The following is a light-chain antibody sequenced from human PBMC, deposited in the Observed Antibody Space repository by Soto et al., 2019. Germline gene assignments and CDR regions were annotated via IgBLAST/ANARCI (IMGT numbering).Light chain of an antibody. CDR2: DVN. CDR3: SSYTSATTYV. V-gene: IGLV2-14*01. CDR1: SSDVGAYNY. J-gene: IGLJ1*01. Sequence: QSALTQPASVSASPGQSITITCTGTSSDVGAYNYDSWYQPHPGTVPKLIIYDVNNRPSGVSNRFSGSKSGNTASLPISGLHTEDEADYYCSSYTSATTYVFGTGTKLTVL.